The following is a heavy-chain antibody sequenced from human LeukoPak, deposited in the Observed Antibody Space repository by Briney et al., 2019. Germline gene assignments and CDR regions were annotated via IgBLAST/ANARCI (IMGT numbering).Heavy chain of an antibody. D-gene: IGHD2-2*01. J-gene: IGHJ4*02. V-gene: IGHV3-30*18. CDR2: ISYDGSNK. CDR3: AKDRRDIVVVPAALVDY. CDR1: GFTFSSYG. Sequence: GRSLRLSCAASGFTFSSYGMHWVRQAPGKGLEWVAVISYDGSNKYYADSVKGRFTISRDNSKNTLYLQMNSLRAEDTAVYYCAKDRRDIVVVPAALVDYWGQGTLVTVSS.